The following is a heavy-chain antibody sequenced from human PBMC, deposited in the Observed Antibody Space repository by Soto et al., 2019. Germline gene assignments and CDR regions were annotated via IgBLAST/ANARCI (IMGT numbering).Heavy chain of an antibody. V-gene: IGHV3-49*03. CDR1: GFTFGDYA. CDR3: TRDHGDLNWNYNWFDP. CDR2: IRSKAYGGTT. D-gene: IGHD1-1*01. J-gene: IGHJ5*02. Sequence: GGSLRLSCTASGFTFGDYAMSWFRQAPGKGLEWVGFIRSKAYGGTTEYAASVKGRFTISRDDSKSIAHLQMNSLKTEDTAVYYCTRDHGDLNWNYNWFDPWGQGTLVTVSS.